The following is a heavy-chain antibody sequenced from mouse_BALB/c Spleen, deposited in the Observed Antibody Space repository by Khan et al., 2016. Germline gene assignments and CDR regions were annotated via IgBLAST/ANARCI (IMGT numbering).Heavy chain of an antibody. CDR3: ARWEFDF. V-gene: IGHV9-1*02. CDR1: GYTFTNYG. J-gene: IGHJ3*01. D-gene: IGHD4-1*01. Sequence: IRLVQSGPELKKPGETVKISCKASGYTFTNYGMNWVKQAPGKNLKWMGWINTYTGEPTYVDDFKGRFAFSLETSATTASLQINNLKNEDMATYFCARWEFDFWGQGTLVTVSA. CDR2: INTYTGEP.